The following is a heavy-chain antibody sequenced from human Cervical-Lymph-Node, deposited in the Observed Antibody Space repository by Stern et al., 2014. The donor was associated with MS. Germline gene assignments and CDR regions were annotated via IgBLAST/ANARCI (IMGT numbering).Heavy chain of an antibody. CDR1: GFTFSRYA. Sequence: QVQLVESGGGVVQPGRSLRLSCAASGFTFSRYAMHWVRQAPGKGLEWVAVISYDGSNKYYADSVKGRFTISRDNSKNTLYLQMNSLRAEDTAVYYCARGSPGIAVAGTEIDYWGQGTLVTVSS. CDR2: ISYDGSNK. CDR3: ARGSPGIAVAGTEIDY. D-gene: IGHD6-19*01. J-gene: IGHJ4*02. V-gene: IGHV3-30-3*01.